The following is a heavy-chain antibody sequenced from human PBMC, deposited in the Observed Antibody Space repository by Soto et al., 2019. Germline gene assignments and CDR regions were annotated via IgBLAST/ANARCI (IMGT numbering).Heavy chain of an antibody. CDR3: ASGSYTSSSYYYYYGMDV. V-gene: IGHV1-69*01. CDR2: ISPIFGKA. Sequence: QVQLVQSGAEVKKPGSSVKVSCKASGGTFSSYAISWVRQAPGQGVEWMGGISPIFGKANYAQKFQGRVTISADEFTRTAYMELSSMRSEDTAVDYCASGSYTSSSYYYYYGMDVWGQGTTVTVSS. CDR1: GGTFSSYA. D-gene: IGHD6-13*01. J-gene: IGHJ6*02.